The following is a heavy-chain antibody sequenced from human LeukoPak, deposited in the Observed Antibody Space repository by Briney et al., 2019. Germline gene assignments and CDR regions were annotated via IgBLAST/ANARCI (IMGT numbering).Heavy chain of an antibody. CDR1: GFSFSTYD. V-gene: IGHV3-48*03. CDR2: ITSGGSAV. Sequence: GGSLRLSCAASGFSFSTYDMIWVRQAPGKGLEWVSFITSGGSAVYYADSVKGRFTISRDNAANSLFLQMNSLRAEDTAFYYCAGRCGDYWGQGTLVTVSS. D-gene: IGHD4-17*01. CDR3: AGRCGDY. J-gene: IGHJ4*02.